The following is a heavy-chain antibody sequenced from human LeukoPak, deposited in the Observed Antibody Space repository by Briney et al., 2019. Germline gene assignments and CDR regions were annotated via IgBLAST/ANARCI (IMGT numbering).Heavy chain of an antibody. CDR3: ARSPSGEPTN. CDR1: GFTVSSNY. CDR2: LYGGGST. D-gene: IGHD3-16*01. J-gene: IGHJ4*02. V-gene: IGHV3-53*01. Sequence: GGSLRLSCAASGFTVSSNYMSWVRQAPGKGLEWVSVLYGGGSTYYADSVKGRFTISRDNSKNTPYLQMNSLRAEDTAVYYCARSPSGEPTNWGQGTLVTVSS.